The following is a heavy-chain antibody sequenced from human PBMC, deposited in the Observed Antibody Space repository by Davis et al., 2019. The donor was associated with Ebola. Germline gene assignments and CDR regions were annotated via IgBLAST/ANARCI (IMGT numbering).Heavy chain of an antibody. CDR2: IHPGDSDT. V-gene: IGHV5-51*01. CDR3: ARRGTEIEAFDI. Sequence: GESLKISCKGSGYSFSSYWLGWVRQMPGKGLEWMGIIHPGDSDTRYSPSFQGQVTISVDKSISTAYLQWSSLRASDSAIYYCARRGTEIEAFDIWGQGTMVTVSS. J-gene: IGHJ3*02. CDR1: GYSFSSYW.